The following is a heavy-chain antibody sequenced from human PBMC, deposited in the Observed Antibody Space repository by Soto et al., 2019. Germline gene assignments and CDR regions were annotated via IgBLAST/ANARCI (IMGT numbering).Heavy chain of an antibody. CDR3: ATGHDFWSGFSPGFYMDV. CDR2: FDPEDGET. D-gene: IGHD3-3*01. CDR1: GYTLTELS. Sequence: ASVKVSCKVSGYTLTELSMHWVRQAPGKGLEWMGGFDPEDGETIYAQKFQGRVTMTEDTSTDTAYMELSSLRSEDTAVYYCATGHDFWSGFSPGFYMDVWGKGTTVTVSS. V-gene: IGHV1-24*01. J-gene: IGHJ6*03.